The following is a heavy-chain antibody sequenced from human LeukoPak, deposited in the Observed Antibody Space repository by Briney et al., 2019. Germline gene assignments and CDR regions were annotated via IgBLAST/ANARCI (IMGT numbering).Heavy chain of an antibody. CDR2: IASKTDGGTT. V-gene: IGHV3-15*07. D-gene: IGHD3-3*01. Sequence: GGSLRLSCSASGLTVTNAWMNWVRQAPGEGLDWVGRIASKTDGGTTDYAAPVKGRFTISRDDSKNTLYLQMNSLKTEDTAVYYCTTLAYDFWSGLYDYWGQGTLVTVSS. CDR3: TTLAYDFWSGLYDY. CDR1: GLTVTNAW. J-gene: IGHJ4*02.